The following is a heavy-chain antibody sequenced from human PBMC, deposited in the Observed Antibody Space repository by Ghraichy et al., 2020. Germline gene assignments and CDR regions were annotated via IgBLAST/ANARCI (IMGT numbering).Heavy chain of an antibody. CDR3: ATWIGEVDYYYYYGMDV. Sequence: SVKVSCKASGVAFSSFALTWVRQVPGQGLEWMGGIIPKFGTPNYAQKFRDRVTISANTYTRTAYMELRSLTFEDTAVYYCATWIGEVDYYYYYGMDVWGQGTTVTVSS. V-gene: IGHV1-69*06. D-gene: IGHD3-10*01. CDR2: IIPKFGTP. CDR1: GVAFSSFA. J-gene: IGHJ6*02.